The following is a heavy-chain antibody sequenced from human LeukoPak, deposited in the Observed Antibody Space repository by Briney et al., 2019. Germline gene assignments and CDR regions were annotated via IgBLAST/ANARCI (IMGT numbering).Heavy chain of an antibody. CDR2: IIPIFGTA. CDR1: GGTFSSYA. CDR3: ARELGNSRGLGNFDY. J-gene: IGHJ4*02. D-gene: IGHD6-19*01. V-gene: IGHV1-69*06. Sequence: SVKVSCKASGGTFSSYAISWVRQAPGQGLEWMGGIIPIFGTANYAQKFQGRVTITADKSTSTAYMELSSLRSEDTAVYYCARELGNSRGLGNFDYWGQGTLVTVSS.